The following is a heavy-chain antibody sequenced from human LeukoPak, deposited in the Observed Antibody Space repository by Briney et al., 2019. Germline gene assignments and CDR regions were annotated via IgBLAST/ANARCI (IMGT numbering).Heavy chain of an antibody. CDR3: AKDGDYYDSSGAFDI. V-gene: IGHV3-23*01. J-gene: IGHJ3*02. Sequence: HSGGSLRLSCAASGFMFSSYAMSWVRQAPGMGLEWVSGISGSGGRTYYADSMKGRFTISRDNSKNTLYLQMNSLRAEDTAVYYCAKDGDYYDSSGAFDIWGQGTMVTVSS. CDR1: GFMFSSYA. CDR2: ISGSGGRT. D-gene: IGHD3-22*01.